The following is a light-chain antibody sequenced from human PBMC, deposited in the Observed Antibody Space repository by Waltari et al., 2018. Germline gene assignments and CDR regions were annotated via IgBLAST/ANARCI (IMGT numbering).Light chain of an antibody. Sequence: VLTQSPGTLSLSPGERAPLSSGARQYVNSPYIAWYQQKPGQAPRLLIYGLSNRATGIPDRFSGSGSERDFTLTISRLEPEDFGVYYCQQYGSSPYTFGQGTKIEIK. V-gene: IGKV3-20*01. CDR1: QYVNSPY. CDR2: GLS. CDR3: QQYGSSPYT. J-gene: IGKJ2*01.